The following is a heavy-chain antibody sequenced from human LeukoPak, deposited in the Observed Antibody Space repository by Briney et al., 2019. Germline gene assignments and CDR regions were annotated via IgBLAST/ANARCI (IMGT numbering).Heavy chain of an antibody. CDR1: GFTFSDYY. CDR2: ISKSGTTV. J-gene: IGHJ4*02. V-gene: IGHV3-11*01. Sequence: PGGSLRLSCVTSGFTFSDYYMSWVRQAPGKGLEWVSYISKSGTTVYYADSVKGRFTISRDNVKNSLSLYMNSLRPEDTAFYFCGIDGDDTYYFGSWGEGALVTVSS. CDR3: GIDGDDTYYFGS.